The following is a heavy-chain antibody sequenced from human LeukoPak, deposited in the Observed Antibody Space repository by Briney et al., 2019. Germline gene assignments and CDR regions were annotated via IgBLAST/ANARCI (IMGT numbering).Heavy chain of an antibody. V-gene: IGHV4-4*07. CDR2: IYITGST. CDR3: ARLKYYDSTGYSPGYYMDV. CDR1: GGSIINYY. J-gene: IGHJ6*03. D-gene: IGHD3-22*01. Sequence: PSETLSLTCTVSGGSIINYYWSWIRQSAGTGLEWVGRIYITGSTNYNPSLQSRLSMSVDTSKNQFSLRLTSVSAADTAVYYCARLKYYDSTGYSPGYYMDVWGKGITLTVSS.